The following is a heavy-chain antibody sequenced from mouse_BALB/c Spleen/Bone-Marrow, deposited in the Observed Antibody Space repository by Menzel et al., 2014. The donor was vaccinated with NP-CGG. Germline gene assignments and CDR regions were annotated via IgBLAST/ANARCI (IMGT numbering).Heavy chain of an antibody. J-gene: IGHJ2*01. V-gene: IGHV14-3*02. CDR2: IDPENGNI. CDR3: TRRGFDF. Sequence: VQLKESGAELVKPGASVKLSCTASGFNIKDTYIHWVKRRPEQGLEWIGRIDPENGNIKYDPKFQVEATITADTSSNTAYLQLSSLTSEDTAVYYCTRRGFDFWGQGTTLTVSS. CDR1: GFNIKDTY.